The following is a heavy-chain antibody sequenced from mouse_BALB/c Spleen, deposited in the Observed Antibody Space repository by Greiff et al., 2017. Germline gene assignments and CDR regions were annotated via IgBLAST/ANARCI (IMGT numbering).Heavy chain of an antibody. CDR3: ARDRTTVVATEGDYYAMDY. J-gene: IGHJ4*01. CDR1: GFTFSSYA. CDR2: ISSGGSYT. V-gene: IGHV5-9-4*01. Sequence: EVKLVESGGGLVKPGGSLKLSCAASGFTFSSYAMSWVRQSPEKRLEWVAEISSGGSYTYYPDTVTGRFTISRDNAKNTLYLEMSSLRSEDTAMYYCARDRTTVVATEGDYYAMDYWGQGTSVTVSA. D-gene: IGHD1-1*01.